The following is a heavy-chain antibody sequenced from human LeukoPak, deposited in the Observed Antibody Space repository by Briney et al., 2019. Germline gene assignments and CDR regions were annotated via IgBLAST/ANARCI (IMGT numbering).Heavy chain of an antibody. J-gene: IGHJ6*02. CDR1: GFTFSNYP. CDR2: ISYDGSNK. V-gene: IGHV3-30-3*01. D-gene: IGHD3-3*01. CDR3: ARDQGQFLVRGGSYGMDV. Sequence: PGRSLRLSCADSGFTFSNYPIHWVRQAPGKGLEWVAVISYDGSNKYYADSVKGRFTISRDNSKNTLYLQMNSLRAEDTAVYYCARDQGQFLVRGGSYGMDVWGQGTTVTVSS.